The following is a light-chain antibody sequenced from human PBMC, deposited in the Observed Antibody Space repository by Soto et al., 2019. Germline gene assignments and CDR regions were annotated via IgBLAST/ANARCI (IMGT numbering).Light chain of an antibody. J-gene: IGKJ5*01. V-gene: IGKV1-9*01. CDR1: QGISSY. CDR3: QQYGSSPT. Sequence: DIQLTQSPSFLSASLGDRVTITCRASQGISSYLAWYQQEPGKAPKLLIYAASTLQSGVPSRFSGSGSGTEFTLTISSLQPEDFAVYYCQQYGSSPTFGQGTRLEIK. CDR2: AAS.